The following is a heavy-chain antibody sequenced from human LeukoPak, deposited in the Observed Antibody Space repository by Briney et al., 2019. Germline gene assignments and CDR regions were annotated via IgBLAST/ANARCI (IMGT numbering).Heavy chain of an antibody. D-gene: IGHD2-2*01. CDR2: IYHSGST. CDR3: ARPYCSSTSCAKPFIGSWFDP. Sequence: SETLSLTCAASGYSISSGYYWGWIRQPPGKGLEWIGSIYHSGSTYYNPSLKSRVTISVDTSKNQFSLKLSSVTAADTAVYYCARPYCSSTSCAKPFIGSWFDPWGQGTLVTVSS. V-gene: IGHV4-38-2*01. J-gene: IGHJ5*02. CDR1: GYSISSGYY.